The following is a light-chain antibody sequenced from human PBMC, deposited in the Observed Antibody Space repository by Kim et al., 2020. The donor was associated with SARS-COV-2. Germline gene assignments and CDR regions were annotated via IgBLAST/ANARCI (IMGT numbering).Light chain of an antibody. V-gene: IGKV3-15*01. J-gene: IGKJ2*01. CDR1: QSVSTY. CDR2: GAS. CDR3: QHYNQWPMYT. Sequence: SPGERATLSCRASQSVSTYVAWYRQKPGQAPRLIIYGASTRATGVPARISGSGSGTEFTLTISSVQSEDFAVYYCQHYNQWPMYTFGQGTKLEIK.